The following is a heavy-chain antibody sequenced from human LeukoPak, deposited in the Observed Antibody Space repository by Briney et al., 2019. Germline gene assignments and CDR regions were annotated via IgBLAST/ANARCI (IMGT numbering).Heavy chain of an antibody. Sequence: SETLSLTCTVSGGSISSYYWSWIRQPPGKGLEWIGCIYYSGSTDYNPSLKSRVTISVDTSKNQFSLKLSSVTAADTAVYYCAREDVVVPAATTGWFDPWGQGTLVTVSS. J-gene: IGHJ5*02. CDR1: GGSISSYY. D-gene: IGHD2-2*01. CDR2: IYYSGST. V-gene: IGHV4-59*12. CDR3: AREDVVVPAATTGWFDP.